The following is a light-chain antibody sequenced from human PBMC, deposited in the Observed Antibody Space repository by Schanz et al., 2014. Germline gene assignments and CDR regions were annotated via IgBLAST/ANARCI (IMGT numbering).Light chain of an antibody. CDR3: QQFGSSPLT. Sequence: EIVLTQSPATLSLSPGERATLSCRASQSVSSYLAWYQQKPGQAPRLLIYGASSRATGIPDRFSGSGSGTDFTLTISRLEPEDFAVYYCQQFGSSPLTFGAGTKVEIK. V-gene: IGKV3-20*01. J-gene: IGKJ4*01. CDR1: QSVSSY. CDR2: GAS.